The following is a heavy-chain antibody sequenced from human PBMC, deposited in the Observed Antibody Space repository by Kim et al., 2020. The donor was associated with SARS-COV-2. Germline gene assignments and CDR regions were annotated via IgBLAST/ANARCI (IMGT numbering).Heavy chain of an antibody. J-gene: IGHJ5*02. D-gene: IGHD3-22*01. CDR2: IYYSGST. CDR1: GGSVSSGSYY. V-gene: IGHV4-61*01. CDR3: ARLTYYYDSSGYANWFDP. Sequence: SETLSLTCTVSGGSVSSGSYYWSWIRQPPGKGLEWIGYIYYSGSTNYNPSLKSRVTISVDTSKNQFSLKLSSVTAADTAVYYCARLTYYYDSSGYANWFDPWGQGTLVTVSS.